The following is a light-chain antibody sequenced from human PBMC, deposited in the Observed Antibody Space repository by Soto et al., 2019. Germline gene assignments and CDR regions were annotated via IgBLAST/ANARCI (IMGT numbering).Light chain of an antibody. CDR3: MQTIQLPIT. Sequence: DILMTQSPLSLSVTPGQPASISCKSRQXLLQSDGKTYLFWLLQKPGQPPQLLIYEVSKRFSGVPERFSGSGSGTEFTLKISRVEAEDVGVYYCMQTIQLPITFGQGTRLEIK. V-gene: IGKV2D-29*01. CDR2: EVS. CDR1: QXLLQSDGKTY. J-gene: IGKJ5*01.